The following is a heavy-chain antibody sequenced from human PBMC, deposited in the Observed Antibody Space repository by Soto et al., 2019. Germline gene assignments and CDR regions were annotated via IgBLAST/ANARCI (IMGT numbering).Heavy chain of an antibody. CDR3: AIDRSPYYYETGGPEYYFDY. CDR2: IYYKGRN. V-gene: IGHV4-30-4*01. CDR1: GGSISSGDYY. Sequence: PSETMSLTCTVSGGSISSGDYYWSWIRQSPGKGLEWIGYIYYKGRNYYNPSLKSRVTMSVDMSKNQFSLKLSSVTTADTAVYYCAIDRSPYYYETGGPEYYFDYWGQGTLVTVSS. J-gene: IGHJ4*02. D-gene: IGHD3-22*01.